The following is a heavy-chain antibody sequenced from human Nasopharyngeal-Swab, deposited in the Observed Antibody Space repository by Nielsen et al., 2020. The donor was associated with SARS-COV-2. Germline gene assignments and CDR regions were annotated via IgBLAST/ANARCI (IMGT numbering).Heavy chain of an antibody. D-gene: IGHD6-13*01. J-gene: IGHJ4*02. CDR3: AKDPPVYSSSWYYY. CDR2: ISGSGGST. Sequence: GCQAPGRGLEWVSAISGSGGSTYYADSVKGRFTISRDNSKNTLYLQMNSLRAEDTAVYYCAKDPPVYSSSWYYYWGQGTLVTVSS. V-gene: IGHV3-23*01.